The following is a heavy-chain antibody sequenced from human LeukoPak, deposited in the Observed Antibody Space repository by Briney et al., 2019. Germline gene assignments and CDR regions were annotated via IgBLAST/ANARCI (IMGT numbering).Heavy chain of an antibody. CDR3: AKDPSPVPAAVNFDY. Sequence: GGSLRLSCAASGFTFSSYAMNWVRQAPGKGLEWVSGISGSGGSTYYADSVKGRFTISRDNSKNTLYLQMNSLRAEDTAVYYCAKDPSPVPAAVNFDYWGQGTLVTVSS. CDR2: ISGSGGST. V-gene: IGHV3-23*01. D-gene: IGHD2-2*01. CDR1: GFTFSSYA. J-gene: IGHJ4*02.